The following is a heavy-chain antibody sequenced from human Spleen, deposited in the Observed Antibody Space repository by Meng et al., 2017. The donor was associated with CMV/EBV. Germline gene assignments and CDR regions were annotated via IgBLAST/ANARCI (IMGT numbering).Heavy chain of an antibody. Sequence: GESLKISCAASGFTFSSYAMHWVRQAPGKGLEWVAVIYYDGSNKYYADSVKGRFTISRDNSKNTLYLEMKSLRSEDTAVYYCAKDGGGGNSHDGFDVWGQGTTVTVSS. J-gene: IGHJ3*01. CDR1: GFTFSSYA. CDR3: AKDGGGGNSHDGFDV. V-gene: IGHV3-30*04. CDR2: IYYDGSNK. D-gene: IGHD3-16*01.